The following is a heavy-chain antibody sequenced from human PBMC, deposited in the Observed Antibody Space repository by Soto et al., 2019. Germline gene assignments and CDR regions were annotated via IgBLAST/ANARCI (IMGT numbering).Heavy chain of an antibody. V-gene: IGHV3-23*01. D-gene: IGHD6-19*01. Sequence: EVQLLESGGGLVQPGGSLRLSCAASGFTFSSYAMSWVRQAPGKGLEWVSAIRGSGGSTLYADSVQGRITISRDNSKNTLYLQMNSLRAEDTAVYYCAKGRAPSGWYPPYYYGMDVWGLGTTVTVSS. CDR3: AKGRAPSGWYPPYYYGMDV. J-gene: IGHJ6*02. CDR2: IRGSGGST. CDR1: GFTFSSYA.